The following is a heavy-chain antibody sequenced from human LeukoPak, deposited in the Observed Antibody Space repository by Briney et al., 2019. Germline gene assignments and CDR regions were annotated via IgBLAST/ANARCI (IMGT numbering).Heavy chain of an antibody. CDR1: GDSVSTNFVA. V-gene: IGHV6-1*01. D-gene: IGHD3-16*01. Sequence: SQTLSLTCAISGDSVSTNFVAWNWLRQSPSRGLEWLGRTYYRSRWINEYAISVQSRITISPDTSKNQFSLQLNFVTPEDTAVYYCARESGDYVKFDYWGQGTLVTVSS. CDR2: TYYRSRWIN. CDR3: ARESGDYVKFDY. J-gene: IGHJ4*02.